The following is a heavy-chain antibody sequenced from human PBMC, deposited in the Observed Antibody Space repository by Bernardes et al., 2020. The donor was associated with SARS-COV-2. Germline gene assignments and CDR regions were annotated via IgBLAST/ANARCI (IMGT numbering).Heavy chain of an antibody. CDR2: IKSKTDGGTT. CDR3: TTGGAITIFGVVIVMDAFDI. Sequence: GGSLRLSCAASGFTFSNAWMSWVRQAPGKGQEWVGRIKSKTDGGTTDYAAPVKGRFTISRDDSKNTLYLQMNSLKTEDTAVYYCTTGGAITIFGVVIVMDAFDIWGQGTMVTVSS. CDR1: GFTFSNAW. D-gene: IGHD3-3*01. J-gene: IGHJ3*02. V-gene: IGHV3-15*01.